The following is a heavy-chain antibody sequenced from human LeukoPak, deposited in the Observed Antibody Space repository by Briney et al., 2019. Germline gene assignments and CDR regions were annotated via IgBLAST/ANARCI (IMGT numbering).Heavy chain of an antibody. CDR1: GYTCTGYY. CDR2: INPNSGGT. V-gene: IGHV1-2*04. D-gene: IGHD4-17*01. CDR3: ARDRHGVGPDDY. Sequence: ASVKVSCKASGYTCTGYYMHWVRQAPGQGLEWMGWINPNSGGTNYAQKLQGWVTMTRDTSISTAYMELSRLRSDDTAVYYCARDRHGVGPDDYWGQGTLVTVSS. J-gene: IGHJ4*02.